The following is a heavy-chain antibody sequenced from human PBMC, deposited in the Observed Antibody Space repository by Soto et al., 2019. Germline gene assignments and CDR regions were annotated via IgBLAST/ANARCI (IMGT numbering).Heavy chain of an antibody. D-gene: IGHD3-16*01. CDR1: GFSLTTDGVG. V-gene: IGHV2-5*02. J-gene: IGHJ4*02. Sequence: QITLKESGPTLVTPTQTLTLTCSFSGFSLTTDGVGVGWVRQPPGEALEWLALIYWDDDERYSPSLKTRLTITKDPAKNQGVLIMTNMDPVDTATYYCAHSRNLITDDANLGDFEYWGQGTLVTVS. CDR2: IYWDDDE. CDR3: AHSRNLITDDANLGDFEY.